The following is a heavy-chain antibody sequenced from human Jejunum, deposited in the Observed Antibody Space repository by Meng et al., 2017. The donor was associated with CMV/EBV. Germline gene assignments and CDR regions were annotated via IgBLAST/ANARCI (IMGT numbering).Heavy chain of an antibody. CDR2: IRSKSYGGTT. Sequence: FDDYAMSWVRQAPGKGLEWVGFIRSKSYGGTTEYAASVKGRFTISRDDSKRIAYLEMNSLKTEDTAVYYCTRDPFSYYHYYHGMDVWGQGTTVTVSS. J-gene: IGHJ6*02. CDR3: TRDPFSYYHYYHGMDV. V-gene: IGHV3-49*04. D-gene: IGHD3-3*02. CDR1: FDDYA.